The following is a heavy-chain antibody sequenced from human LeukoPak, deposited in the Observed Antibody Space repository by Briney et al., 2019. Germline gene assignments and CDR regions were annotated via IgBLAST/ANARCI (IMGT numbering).Heavy chain of an antibody. CDR1: GFTFSTYA. CDR2: ISGSGGST. V-gene: IGHV3-23*01. CDR3: ARDTYDILTGYYKWAFDI. Sequence: GGSLRLSCAASGFTFSTYAMSWVRQAPGKGLEWVSAISGSGGSTYYADSVKGRFTISRDNSKNTLYLQMNSLRAEDTAVYYCARDTYDILTGYYKWAFDIWGQGTMVTVSS. J-gene: IGHJ3*02. D-gene: IGHD3-9*01.